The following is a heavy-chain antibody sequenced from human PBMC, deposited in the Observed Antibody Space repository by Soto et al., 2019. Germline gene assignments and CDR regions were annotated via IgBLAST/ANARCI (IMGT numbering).Heavy chain of an antibody. Sequence: ASVKVSCKASGYTFTSYESNWVRQATGQGLEWMGWMNPNSGNTGYAQKFQGRVTMTRNTSISTAYMELSSLRSEDTAVYYCARGLTLGIFPTYYGMDVWGQGTTVTVSS. CDR1: GYTFTSYE. CDR2: MNPNSGNT. CDR3: ARGLTLGIFPTYYGMDV. V-gene: IGHV1-8*01. J-gene: IGHJ6*02. D-gene: IGHD2-15*01.